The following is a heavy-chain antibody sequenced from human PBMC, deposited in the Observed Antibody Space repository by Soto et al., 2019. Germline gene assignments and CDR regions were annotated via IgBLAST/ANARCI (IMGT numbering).Heavy chain of an antibody. CDR3: ARDYPEYSSSSSEYYFDY. Sequence: GGSLRLSCAASGFTFSSYWMHWVRQAPGKGLVWVSRINSDGSSTSYADSVKGRFTISRDNAKNTLYLQMNSLRAEDTAVYYCARDYPEYSSSSSEYYFDYWGQGTLVTVSS. V-gene: IGHV3-74*01. CDR1: GFTFSSYW. CDR2: INSDGSST. J-gene: IGHJ4*02. D-gene: IGHD6-6*01.